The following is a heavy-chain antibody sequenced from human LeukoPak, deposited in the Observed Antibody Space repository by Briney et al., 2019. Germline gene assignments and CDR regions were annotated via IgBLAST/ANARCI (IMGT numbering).Heavy chain of an antibody. CDR3: ARDLERVGSYDFWSGYGYNWFDP. Sequence: PSETLSLTCTVSGGSISSSSYYWGWIRQPPGKGLEWIGRIHTSGSTNYNPSLKSRVTMSVDTSKNKFSLKLSSVTAADTAVYYCARDLERVGSYDFWSGYGYNWFDPWGQGTLVTVSS. CDR2: IHTSGST. J-gene: IGHJ5*02. CDR1: GGSISSSSYY. D-gene: IGHD3-3*01. V-gene: IGHV4-39*07.